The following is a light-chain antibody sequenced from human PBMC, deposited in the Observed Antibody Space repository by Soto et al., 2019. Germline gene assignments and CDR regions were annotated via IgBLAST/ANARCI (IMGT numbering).Light chain of an antibody. V-gene: IGKV3-15*01. CDR3: QQYQNLWT. CDR1: QTIYSN. CDR2: RAS. J-gene: IGKJ1*01. Sequence: IVMKRSPATLSVSPGERATLSCRAGQTIYSNVAWYQQRPGQAPSLLIYRASTRATGVPARFSGSGSGTEFTLTIRGLQSEDFALYYCQQYQNLWTFGQGTKVDIK.